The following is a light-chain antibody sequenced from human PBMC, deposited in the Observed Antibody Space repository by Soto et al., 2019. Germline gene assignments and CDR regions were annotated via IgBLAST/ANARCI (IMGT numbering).Light chain of an antibody. CDR3: QQYDSSVT. CDR1: QSVSSTF. CDR2: GAS. Sequence: EIVLTQSPGSLSLSPGERATLSCRASQSVSSTFFAWYQQRPGQAPRLLMYGASSRATGIPERFSGSGSGAAFTLTISTLEPEDFAVYYCQQYDSSVTFGQGTKVEIK. J-gene: IGKJ1*01. V-gene: IGKV3-20*01.